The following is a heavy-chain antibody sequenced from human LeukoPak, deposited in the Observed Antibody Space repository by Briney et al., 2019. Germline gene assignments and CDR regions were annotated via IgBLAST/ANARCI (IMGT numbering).Heavy chain of an antibody. Sequence: SETLSLTCTVSGGSVYTSDYYWGWVRQPPGKGPEWIGDIFYTGKTNYNPSLKSRVSISIDTSKNQCSLKLTSVTAADTAVYYCARVFDSWGQGTLVTVSS. CDR2: IFYTGKT. V-gene: IGHV4-39*07. J-gene: IGHJ4*02. CDR1: GGSVYTSDYY. CDR3: ARVFDS.